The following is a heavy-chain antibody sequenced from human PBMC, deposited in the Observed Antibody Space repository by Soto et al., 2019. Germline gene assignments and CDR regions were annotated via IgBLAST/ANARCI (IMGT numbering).Heavy chain of an antibody. CDR1: GFTFSSYW. CDR3: ARALNPLRGYYFDY. J-gene: IGHJ4*02. CDR2: IKQDGSEK. V-gene: IGHV3-7*03. Sequence: EVQLVESGGGLVQPGGSLRLSCAASGFTFSSYWMSWVRQAPGKGLEWVANIKQDGSEKYYVDSVKGRFTISRDNAKNSLYLQMNSLRAEDTAVYYCARALNPLRGYYFDYWGQGTLVTVSS. D-gene: IGHD4-17*01.